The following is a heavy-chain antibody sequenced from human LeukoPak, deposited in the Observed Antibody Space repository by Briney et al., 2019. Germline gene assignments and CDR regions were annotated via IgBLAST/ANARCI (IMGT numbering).Heavy chain of an antibody. V-gene: IGHV3-53*01. J-gene: IGHJ4*02. CDR2: IHSGGST. D-gene: IGHD4-17*01. Sequence: GGSLRLSCAASGFAVSSSYMNWVRRAPVKGLEWVSIIHSGGSTFYADSVKGRFTISRDNSKNTVSLHMNSLRAEDTAVYYCTKTRGGVTTFLDYWGQGTLVTVSS. CDR1: GFAVSSSY. CDR3: TKTRGGVTTFLDY.